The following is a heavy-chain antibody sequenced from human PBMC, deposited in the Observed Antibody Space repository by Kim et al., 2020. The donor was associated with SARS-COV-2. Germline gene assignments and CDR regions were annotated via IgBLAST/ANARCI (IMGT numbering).Heavy chain of an antibody. CDR3: ATNGAGAYYFDY. V-gene: IGHV4-4*02. J-gene: IGHJ4*02. CDR2: VFHTGST. Sequence: SETLSLTCAVSGGSITSNNWSWVRQTPGKVLEWIGEVFHTGSTNYNPSLKSRITMSVDTSKKQVSLRLTSVTAADTALYYCATNGAGAYYFDYWGQGTL. D-gene: IGHD1-26*01. CDR1: GGSITSNNW.